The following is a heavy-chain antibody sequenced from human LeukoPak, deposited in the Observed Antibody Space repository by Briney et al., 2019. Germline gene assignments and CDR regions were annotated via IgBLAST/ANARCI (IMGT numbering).Heavy chain of an antibody. D-gene: IGHD6-13*01. J-gene: IGHJ6*03. CDR3: ARVGKRMAAAGDYYFYMDV. Sequence: ETLSLTCTVSGGSISSYYWSWIRQPPGKGLEWIGYIYYSGSTNYNPSLKSRVTISVDTSKNHFSLQLNSVTPEDTAVYYCARVGKRMAAAGDYYFYMDVWGKGTTVTISS. CDR1: GGSISSYY. V-gene: IGHV4-59*12. CDR2: IYYSGST.